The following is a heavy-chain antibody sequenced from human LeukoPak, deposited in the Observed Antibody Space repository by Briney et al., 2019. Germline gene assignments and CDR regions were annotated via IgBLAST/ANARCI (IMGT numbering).Heavy chain of an antibody. CDR3: ERGDYYYSYYMDV. CDR2: IYYSGST. Sequence: SETLSLTCTVSGGSIITYYWNWIGQRPGKGLGWIGYIYYSGSTNYNPALKSRVTISVDTSKKQFSLKLSSVTAADKAMYYCERGDYYYSYYMDVWGKGTTVTVSS. J-gene: IGHJ6*03. V-gene: IGHV4-59*01. CDR1: GGSIITYY.